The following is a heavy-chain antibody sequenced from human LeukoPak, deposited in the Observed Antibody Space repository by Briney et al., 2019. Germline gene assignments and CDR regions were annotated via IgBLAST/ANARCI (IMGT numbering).Heavy chain of an antibody. CDR2: MYTSGNT. Sequence: SETLSLTCTVSGASISSNYWSWIRQPAGKGLEWIGRMYTSGNTHYSPSLKSRVTMSVDTSKNQFFLNLTSVTAADTAVYYCANGANSGSYFEDWGQGTLVTVSS. V-gene: IGHV4-4*07. D-gene: IGHD1-26*01. CDR3: ANGANSGSYFED. CDR1: GASISSNY. J-gene: IGHJ4*02.